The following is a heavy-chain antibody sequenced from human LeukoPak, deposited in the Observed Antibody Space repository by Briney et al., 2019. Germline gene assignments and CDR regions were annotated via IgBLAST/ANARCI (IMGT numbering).Heavy chain of an antibody. Sequence: GRSLRLSCAASGFTFSNYGMHWVRQAPGKGLERVAVISYDGSNKYYADSVKGRFTISRDNSKNTLYLQMNSLRAEDTAVYYCARGPTLGGKHFHFDCWGQGTLVTVSS. CDR1: GFTFSNYG. CDR3: ARGPTLGGKHFHFDC. V-gene: IGHV3-30*19. D-gene: IGHD4-23*01. J-gene: IGHJ4*02. CDR2: ISYDGSNK.